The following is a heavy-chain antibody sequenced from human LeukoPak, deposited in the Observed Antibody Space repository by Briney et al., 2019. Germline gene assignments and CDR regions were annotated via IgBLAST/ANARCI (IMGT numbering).Heavy chain of an antibody. J-gene: IGHJ4*02. CDR2: IRFDGTDE. Sequence: PGGSLRLSCAASGFSFSNYGMHWVRQAPGKGLEWVAFIRFDGTDEFYADSVKGRFTISRDNSKNTLYLQMNSLRAEDTAVYYCAKIAETSGIYGQGYDYWGQGTLVTVSS. D-gene: IGHD1-26*01. CDR3: AKIAETSGIYGQGYDY. CDR1: GFSFSNYG. V-gene: IGHV3-30*02.